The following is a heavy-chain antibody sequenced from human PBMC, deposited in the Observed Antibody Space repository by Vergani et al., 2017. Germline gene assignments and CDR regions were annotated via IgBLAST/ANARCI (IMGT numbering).Heavy chain of an antibody. CDR1: GYSISSAYY. CDR3: ARDSYAREGLLYYFDY. J-gene: IGHJ4*02. V-gene: IGHV4-38-2*02. CDR2: IFHTGST. Sequence: QVQLQESGPGLVKPSETLSLTCAVSGYSISSAYYWAWIRQPPGKGLEWIGTIFHTGSTYYNPSLKSRVTISIDTSKNQFSLKLSSVTAADTALYYCARDSYAREGLLYYFDYWGQGTLVTVSS. D-gene: IGHD2-2*01.